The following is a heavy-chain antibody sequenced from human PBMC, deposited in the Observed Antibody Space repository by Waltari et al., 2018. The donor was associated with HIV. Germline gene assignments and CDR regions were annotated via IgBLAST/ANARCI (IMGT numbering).Heavy chain of an antibody. D-gene: IGHD6-19*01. CDR2: LASRLDNFAP. V-gene: IGHV3-73*02. Sequence: VEVLESGGGLIPPGESATICCTVSRLSFSDTGPHWVRQAPGTGPEGLGRLASRLDNFAPFFTLSLEGKSNISRHRSDNTTCLHLTNLKVEDTAIYYCSLGSPDYWYFALWGRGTLLTVSS. J-gene: IGHJ2*01. CDR3: SLGSPDYWYFAL. CDR1: RLSFSDTG.